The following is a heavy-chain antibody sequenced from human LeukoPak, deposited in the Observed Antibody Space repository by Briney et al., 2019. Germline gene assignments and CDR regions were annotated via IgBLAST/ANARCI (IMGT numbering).Heavy chain of an antibody. V-gene: IGHV1-69*13. CDR1: GGTFSSYS. Sequence: GASVKVSCKASGGTFSSYSISWVRQAPGEGLEWMGGIIPIFGTANYAQKFQGRLTITADESTSTAYMELSSLRSEDTAVYYCARDYFGSGSPFDYRGQGTLVTVSS. D-gene: IGHD3-10*01. CDR3: ARDYFGSGSPFDY. CDR2: IIPIFGTA. J-gene: IGHJ4*02.